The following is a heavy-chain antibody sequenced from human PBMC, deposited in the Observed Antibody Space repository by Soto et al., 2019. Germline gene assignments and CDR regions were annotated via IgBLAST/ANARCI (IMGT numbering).Heavy chain of an antibody. CDR1: GFTFSSYW. J-gene: IGHJ6*02. V-gene: IGHV3-74*01. Sequence: GGSLRLSCAASGFTFSSYWMHWVRQAPGKGLVWVSRINSDGSSTSYADSVKGRFTISRDNAKNTLYLQMNSLRAEDTAVYYCAREGYCSGGSCSYYYGMDVWGQGTTVTVS. D-gene: IGHD2-15*01. CDR2: INSDGSST. CDR3: AREGYCSGGSCSYYYGMDV.